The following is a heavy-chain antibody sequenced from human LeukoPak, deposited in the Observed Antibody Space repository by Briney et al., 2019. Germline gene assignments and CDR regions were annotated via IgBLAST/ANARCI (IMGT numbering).Heavy chain of an antibody. CDR1: GYTFTGYY. D-gene: IGHD3-16*01. Sequence: GASVKVSCKASGYTFTGYYMHWVPPAPGQGLEWMGWINPNSGGTNYAQKFQGRVTMTRDTSISTAYMELSRLRSDDTAVYYCARDYAQLSPDYYYYYMDVWGKGTTVTVSS. CDR3: ARDYAQLSPDYYYYYMDV. CDR2: INPNSGGT. V-gene: IGHV1-2*02. J-gene: IGHJ6*03.